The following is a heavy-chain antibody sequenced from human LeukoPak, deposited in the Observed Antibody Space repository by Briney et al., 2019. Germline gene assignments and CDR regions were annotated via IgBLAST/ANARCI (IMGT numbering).Heavy chain of an antibody. J-gene: IGHJ2*01. D-gene: IGHD3-22*01. CDR1: GFTVSSNY. Sequence: GGSLRLSCAASGFTVSSNYMSWVRQAPGKGLEWVSVIYSGSSTYYADSVKGRFTISRDNSKNTLYLQMNSLRAEDTAVYYCARLVVVITAHWYFDLWGRGTLVTVSS. CDR2: IYSGSST. V-gene: IGHV3-53*01. CDR3: ARLVVVITAHWYFDL.